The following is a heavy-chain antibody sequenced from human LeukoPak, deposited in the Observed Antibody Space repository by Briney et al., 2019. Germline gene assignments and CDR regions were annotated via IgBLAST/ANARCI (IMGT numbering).Heavy chain of an antibody. CDR3: ARVGSSTNGEIDY. V-gene: IGHV4-59*01. D-gene: IGHD2-2*01. J-gene: IGHJ4*02. CDR1: GGSISSYY. CDR2: IYYSGST. Sequence: SEALSLTCTVSGGSISSYYWSWIRQPPGKGLEWIGYIYYSGSTNYNPSLKSRVTISVDTSKNQFSLKLSSVTAADTAVYYCARVGSSTNGEIDYWGQGTLVTVSS.